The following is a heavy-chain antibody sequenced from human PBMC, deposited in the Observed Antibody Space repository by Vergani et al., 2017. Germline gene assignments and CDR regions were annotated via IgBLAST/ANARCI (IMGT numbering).Heavy chain of an antibody. CDR2: FSSSGSTI. CDR3: AREDDFGSGSLNYYYYYMDV. CDR1: GFTLSSYE. D-gene: IGHD3-3*01. V-gene: IGHV3-48*03. Sequence: EVQLVESGGGLVQPGGSLRLSCTASGFTLSSYEMNWVRQAPGKGLEWVSYFSSSGSTIYYADSVKGRFTISRDNAKNSPYLQMNSRRAEDTAVYYCAREDDFGSGSLNYYYYYMDVWGKGP. J-gene: IGHJ6*03.